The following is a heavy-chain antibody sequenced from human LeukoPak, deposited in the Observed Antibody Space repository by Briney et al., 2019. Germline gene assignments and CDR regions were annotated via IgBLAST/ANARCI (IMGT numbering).Heavy chain of an antibody. V-gene: IGHV3-23*01. Sequence: PGGSLRLSCAASGFTFSSYGMSWVRQAPGKGLEWVSALSHSFGSTYYADSVKGRFTISRDNSKNTLYLQMNSLRAEDTAVYYCAGVGAVAGSPTYFDYWGQGTLVTVSS. CDR1: GFTFSSYG. CDR2: LSHSFGST. CDR3: AGVGAVAGSPTYFDY. D-gene: IGHD6-19*01. J-gene: IGHJ4*02.